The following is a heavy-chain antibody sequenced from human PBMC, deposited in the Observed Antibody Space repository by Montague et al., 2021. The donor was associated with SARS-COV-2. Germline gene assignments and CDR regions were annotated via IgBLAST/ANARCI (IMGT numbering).Heavy chain of an antibody. CDR2: IYYSGST. D-gene: IGHD5-12*01. CDR1: GDPISSCIRY. CDR3: ARVEAQQVADY. V-gene: IGHV4-39*06. J-gene: IGHJ4*02. Sequence: SETLSPTCTVSGDPISSCIRYWGWMRQPPGKGLEWLRSIYYSGSTYYNASLTSRVIISVDTYKNQLNLNLRTVPAADTSVYYCARVEAQQVADYWGQGTLVTVSS.